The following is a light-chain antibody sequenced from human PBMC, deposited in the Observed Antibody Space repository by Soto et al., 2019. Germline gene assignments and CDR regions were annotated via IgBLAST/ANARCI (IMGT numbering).Light chain of an antibody. V-gene: IGKV1-5*01. CDR1: QSVSGW. CDR3: QQYNHYWT. CDR2: DAS. J-gene: IGKJ1*01. Sequence: DIQMTQSPSTLSASVGDTVTVTCRASQSVSGWFAWYQQKPGKAPKVLIYDASSLESGVPSRFSGSGSGTEFSLTISSLQPDDFATYYCQQYNHYWTFGQGTKVDI.